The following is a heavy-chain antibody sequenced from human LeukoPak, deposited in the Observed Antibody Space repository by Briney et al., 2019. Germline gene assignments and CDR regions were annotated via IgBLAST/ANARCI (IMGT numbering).Heavy chain of an antibody. CDR3: AKGKVNHDGAFDI. CDR2: IGASGHST. D-gene: IGHD1-14*01. CDR1: GFSFSSYA. Sequence: HTGGSLRLSCAASGFSFSSYAMSWVRQAPGKGLEWVSTIGASGHSTYYAASVKGRFTISRDNSQHTLSLQMNSLRAEDTALYYCAKGKVNHDGAFDIWGQGTMVTVSS. J-gene: IGHJ3*02. V-gene: IGHV3-23*01.